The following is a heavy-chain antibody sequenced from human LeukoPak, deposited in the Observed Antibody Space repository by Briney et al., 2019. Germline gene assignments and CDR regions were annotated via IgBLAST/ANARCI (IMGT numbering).Heavy chain of an antibody. J-gene: IGHJ4*02. D-gene: IGHD2-2*01. CDR1: GYTFTGYY. V-gene: IGHV1-2*02. CDR3: ATFYPAATGHDY. Sequence: ASVKVSCKASGYTFTGYYMHWVRRAPGQGLAWMGWINPNSGGTNYAQKFQGRVTMTRDTSISTAYMELSRLRSDDTAVYYCATFYPAATGHDYWGQGTLVTVSS. CDR2: INPNSGGT.